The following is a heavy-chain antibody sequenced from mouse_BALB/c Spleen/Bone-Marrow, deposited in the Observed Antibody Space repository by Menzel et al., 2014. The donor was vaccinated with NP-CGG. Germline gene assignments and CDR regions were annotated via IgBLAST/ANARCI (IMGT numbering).Heavy chain of an antibody. Sequence: VKVVESGAELVRPVTSVQVSCKASGYAFTNYWIEWIKQRPGQGLEWIGVINPGSGGANYNEKFKGKATLTADKSSSTAYIQFSSLTSDDSAVYFCARELGRRAMDYWGQGTSVTVSS. CDR1: GYAFTNYW. V-gene: IGHV1-54*01. D-gene: IGHD4-1*01. CDR2: INPGSGGA. CDR3: ARELGRRAMDY. J-gene: IGHJ4*01.